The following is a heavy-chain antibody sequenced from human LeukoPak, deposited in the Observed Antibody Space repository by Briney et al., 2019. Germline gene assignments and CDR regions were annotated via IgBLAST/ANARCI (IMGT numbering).Heavy chain of an antibody. CDR1: GYTFTSYD. D-gene: IGHD2-15*01. CDR3: ARGPLVAARWYYYYYYMDV. Sequence: GASVKVSCKASGYTFTSYDINWVRQATGQGLEWMGWMNPNSGNTGYAQKFQGRVTMTRNTSISTAYMELSSLRSEDTAVYYCARGPLVAARWYYYYYYMDVWGQGTTVTVSS. V-gene: IGHV1-8*01. J-gene: IGHJ6*03. CDR2: MNPNSGNT.